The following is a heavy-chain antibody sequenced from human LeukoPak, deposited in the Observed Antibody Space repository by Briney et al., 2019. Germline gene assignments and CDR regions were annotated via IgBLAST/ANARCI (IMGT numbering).Heavy chain of an antibody. D-gene: IGHD3-22*01. CDR3: ARARAYYYDGSGLDP. CDR2: INPNSGGT. Sequence: ASVKVSCKASGYTFTGYYMHWVRQAPGQGLEWMGWINPNSGGTNYAQKFQGRVTMTRDTSISTAYMELSRLRSDDTAVYYCARARAYYYDGSGLDPWGQGTLVTVSS. J-gene: IGHJ5*02. CDR1: GYTFTGYY. V-gene: IGHV1-2*02.